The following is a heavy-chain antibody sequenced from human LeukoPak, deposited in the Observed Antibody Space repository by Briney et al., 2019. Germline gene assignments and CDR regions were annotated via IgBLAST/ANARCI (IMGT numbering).Heavy chain of an antibody. Sequence: PGGSLRLSCAASGFTFSSYAMNWVRQAPGKGLEWVSAISSSGGSTYYADSVKGRFTISRDNSKSTLYLQMNSLRAEDTAVYYCAKDPRRNYDDSSGYLVYWGQGTLVTVSS. CDR2: ISSSGGST. CDR1: GFTFSSYA. J-gene: IGHJ4*02. CDR3: AKDPRRNYDDSSGYLVY. D-gene: IGHD3-22*01. V-gene: IGHV3-23*01.